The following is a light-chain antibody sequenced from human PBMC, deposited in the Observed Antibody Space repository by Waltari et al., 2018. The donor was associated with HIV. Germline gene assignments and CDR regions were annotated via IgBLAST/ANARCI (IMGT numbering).Light chain of an antibody. V-gene: IGKV2-28*01. J-gene: IGKJ3*01. CDR2: LGS. Sequence: IVMTQFPLSLPVNPGEPASISCMSTQSLLHSNEDNYLGWFLQEPGQSPRLRIYLGSKRASVVPDRFSGGVSGTSFTLKIRRVEADDVGVDYCMRGLQTPFTLGPGTKGDI. CDR1: QSLLHSNEDNY. CDR3: MRGLQTPFT.